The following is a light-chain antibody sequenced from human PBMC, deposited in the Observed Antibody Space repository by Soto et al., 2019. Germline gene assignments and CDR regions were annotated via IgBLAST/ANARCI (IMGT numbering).Light chain of an antibody. V-gene: IGKV3-15*01. Sequence: EIVMTQSPATLSVSPGERATLSCRASQTVSSNLAWYQQKPGQPPRLLGYGASTRATDIPARFSGSGSGTEFTLTISSLQSEDFAVYYCQQSNNWPYTFGQGTKLEIK. CDR1: QTVSSN. CDR3: QQSNNWPYT. CDR2: GAS. J-gene: IGKJ2*01.